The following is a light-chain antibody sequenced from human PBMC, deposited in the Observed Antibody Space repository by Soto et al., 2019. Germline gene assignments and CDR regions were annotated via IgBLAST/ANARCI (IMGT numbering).Light chain of an antibody. V-gene: IGKV1-5*01. Sequence: DIQMTQSPGALSVSVGGGCTSTCRASQSISSWLAWYQHKPGKAPKLLIYPASTLQSGVPSRISGSGSGTEFTLTISSLQPEDFATYYCQQLNSYPRTFGGGTKVDIK. CDR2: PAS. J-gene: IGKJ4*01. CDR1: QSISSW. CDR3: QQLNSYPRT.